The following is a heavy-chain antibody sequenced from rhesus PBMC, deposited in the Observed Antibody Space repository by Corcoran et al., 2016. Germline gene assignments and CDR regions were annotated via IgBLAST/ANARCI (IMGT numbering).Heavy chain of an antibody. D-gene: IGHD4-29*01. CDR1: GGSISSNY. J-gene: IGHJ5-1*01. CDR2: RYGGRGTP. V-gene: IGHV4-160*01. Sequence: QVQLQESGPGLVKPSETLSLTCAVSGGSISSNYWSWIRQSPGKGLEWFGYRYGGRGTPNYTPPLKSRVTISTVTSKNQFSLKLSSVTAADTAVYYCARYWATVASKFDVWGPGVLVTVSS. CDR3: ARYWATVASKFDV.